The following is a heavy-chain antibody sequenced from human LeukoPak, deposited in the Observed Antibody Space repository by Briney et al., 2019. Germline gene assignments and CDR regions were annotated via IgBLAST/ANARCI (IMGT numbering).Heavy chain of an antibody. CDR1: GFTFSSYA. CDR2: ISGTGGST. Sequence: GGSLRLSCAASGFTFSSYAMSWVRQAPGKGLEWVSGISGTGGSTYYADSVKGRFTISRDNSKNTLYLQMNSLRAEDTAVYYCAKKPYGSGPHDYWGQGTLVTVSS. CDR3: AKKPYGSGPHDY. J-gene: IGHJ4*02. V-gene: IGHV3-23*01. D-gene: IGHD3-10*01.